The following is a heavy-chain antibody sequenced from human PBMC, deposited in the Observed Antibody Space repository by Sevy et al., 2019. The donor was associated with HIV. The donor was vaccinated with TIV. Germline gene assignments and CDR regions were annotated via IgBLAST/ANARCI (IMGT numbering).Heavy chain of an antibody. Sequence: AAVKVSCKASGGTFSSYAISWVRQAPGQGLEWMGGIIPIFGTANYAQKFQGRVTITADDSTSTAYMELSSLRSEDTAVYYCARGYGYDLFAYWGQGTLVTVSS. V-gene: IGHV1-69*13. D-gene: IGHD5-18*01. CDR1: GGTFSSYA. CDR2: IIPIFGTA. J-gene: IGHJ4*02. CDR3: ARGYGYDLFAY.